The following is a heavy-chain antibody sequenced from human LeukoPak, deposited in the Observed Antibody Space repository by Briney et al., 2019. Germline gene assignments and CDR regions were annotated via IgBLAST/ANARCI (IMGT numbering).Heavy chain of an antibody. CDR2: ISSSSSTI. D-gene: IGHD3-3*01. Sequence: PGGSLRLSCAASGFTFSSYSMNWVRQAPGKGLEWVSYISSSSSTIYYADSVKGRFTISRDNAKNALYLQMNSLRAEDTAVYYCARDSSNDFADAFDIWGQGTMVTVSS. J-gene: IGHJ3*02. CDR3: ARDSSNDFADAFDI. V-gene: IGHV3-48*01. CDR1: GFTFSSYS.